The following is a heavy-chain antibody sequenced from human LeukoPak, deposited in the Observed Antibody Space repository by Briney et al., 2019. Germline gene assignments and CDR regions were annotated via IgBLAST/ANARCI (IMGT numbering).Heavy chain of an antibody. CDR1: GFTFSSYG. D-gene: IGHD3-10*02. Sequence: GGSLRLSCGASGFTFSSYGMHWVRQAPGKGLEWVSYISSSGSTIYYADSVKGRFTISRDNAKNSLYLQMNSLRAEDTAVYYCAEHGITMIGGVWGKGTTVTISS. V-gene: IGHV3-48*04. CDR2: ISSSGSTI. J-gene: IGHJ6*04. CDR3: AEHGITMIGGV.